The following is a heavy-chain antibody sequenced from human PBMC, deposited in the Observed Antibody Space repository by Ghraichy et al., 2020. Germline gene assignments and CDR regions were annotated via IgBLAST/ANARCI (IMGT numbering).Heavy chain of an antibody. CDR2: ISSSSSYI. CDR3: ARDGLSSIIFDY. D-gene: IGHD2/OR15-2a*01. V-gene: IGHV3-21*01. J-gene: IGHJ4*02. CDR1: GFTFSSYS. Sequence: GGSLRLSCAASGFTFSSYSMNWVRQAPGKGLEWVSSISSSSSYIYYADSVKGRFTISRDNAKNSLYLQMNSLRAEDTAVYYCARDGLSSIIFDYWGQGTLVTVSS.